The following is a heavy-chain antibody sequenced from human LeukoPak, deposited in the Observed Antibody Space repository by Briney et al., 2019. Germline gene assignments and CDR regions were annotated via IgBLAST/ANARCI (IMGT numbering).Heavy chain of an antibody. V-gene: IGHV1-2*02. CDR1: GYTFTGYY. CDR2: INPNSGGT. Sequence: VASVKVSCKASGYTFTGYYMHWVRQAPGQGLEWMGWINPNSGGTNYAQKFQGRVTMTRDTSISTAYMELSRLRSDDTAVYYCARAWSRVDPFDMWGQGTMVTVSS. CDR3: ARAWSRVDPFDM. D-gene: IGHD2-8*02. J-gene: IGHJ3*02.